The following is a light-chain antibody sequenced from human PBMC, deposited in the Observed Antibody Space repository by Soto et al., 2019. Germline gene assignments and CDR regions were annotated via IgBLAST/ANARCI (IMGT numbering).Light chain of an antibody. CDR2: RNS. J-gene: IGLJ1*01. CDR1: ASTIGRNY. CDR3: AAWDDNLSGLYV. Sequence: SALTQSPSASGTPGQMVTISCSGSASTIGRNYVYWYQQLPGTAPRLLIYRNSQRPSGVPDRFSGSKSGTSASLAISGLRSEDEADYYCAAWDDNLSGLYVFGAGTKVTVL. V-gene: IGLV1-47*01.